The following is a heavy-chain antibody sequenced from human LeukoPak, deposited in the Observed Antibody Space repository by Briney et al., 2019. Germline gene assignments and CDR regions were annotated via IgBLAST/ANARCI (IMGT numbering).Heavy chain of an antibody. D-gene: IGHD4-17*01. V-gene: IGHV1-24*01. CDR3: ATEREDYGDYSPFDY. J-gene: IGHJ4*02. CDR1: GYTLTELS. Sequence: ASVEVSCKVSGYTLTELSMHWVRQAPGKGLEWMGGFDPEDGETIYAQKFQGRVTMTEDTSTDTAYMELSSLRSEDTAVYYCATEREDYGDYSPFDYWGQGTLVTVSS. CDR2: FDPEDGET.